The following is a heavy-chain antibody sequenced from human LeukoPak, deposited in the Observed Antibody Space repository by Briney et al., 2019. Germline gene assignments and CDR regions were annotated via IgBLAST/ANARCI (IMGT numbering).Heavy chain of an antibody. CDR2: IYYSGST. D-gene: IGHD3-10*01. V-gene: IGHV4-59*01. CDR3: ARGFAWFDP. J-gene: IGHJ5*02. CDR1: GGSINSYY. Sequence: SETLSLTCTVSGGSINSYYWSWIRQPPGKGLEWIGYIYYSGSTNYNPSLKSRVTISVDTSKNQFSLKLSSVTAADTAVYYCARGFAWFDPWGQGTLVTVSS.